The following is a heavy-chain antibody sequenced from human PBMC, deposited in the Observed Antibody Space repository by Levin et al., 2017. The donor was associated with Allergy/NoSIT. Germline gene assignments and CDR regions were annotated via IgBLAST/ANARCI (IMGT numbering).Heavy chain of an antibody. D-gene: IGHD1-26*01. CDR1: GFTFTNNW. CDR3: ARDRQWAMDV. Sequence: GGSLRLSCAASGFTFTNNWMHWVRQAPGKGLVWVSRIHNDGSSTSYADSVKGRFTISRDNAKNTLYLQMSSLTAEDTAVYYCARDRQWAMDVWGQGTTVTVSS. V-gene: IGHV3-74*01. J-gene: IGHJ6*02. CDR2: IHNDGSST.